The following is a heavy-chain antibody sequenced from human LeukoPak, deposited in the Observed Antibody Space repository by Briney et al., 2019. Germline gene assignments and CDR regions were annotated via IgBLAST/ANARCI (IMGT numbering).Heavy chain of an antibody. CDR2: IYHSGST. J-gene: IGHJ4*02. V-gene: IGHV4-30-2*01. Sequence: PSETLSLTCTVSGGSISSGGYYWSWIRQPPGKGLEWIGYIYHSGSTYYNPSLKSRVTISVDRSKNQFSLKLSSVTAADTAVYYCARDRGVTRTSVYFDYWGQGTLVTVSS. D-gene: IGHD1-20*01. CDR1: GGSISSGGYY. CDR3: ARDRGVTRTSVYFDY.